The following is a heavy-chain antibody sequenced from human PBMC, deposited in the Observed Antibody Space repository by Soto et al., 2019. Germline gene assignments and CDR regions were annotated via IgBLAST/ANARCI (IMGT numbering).Heavy chain of an antibody. J-gene: IGHJ6*02. CDR1: GGTFSSYA. V-gene: IGHV1-69*13. CDR3: AGGTRCSSTSCYMGGYYYYGMDV. Sequence: ASVKVSCKASGGTFSSYAISWVRQAPGQGLEWMGGIIPIFGTANYAQKFQGRVTITADESTSTAYMGLSSLRSEDTAVYYCAGGTRCSSTSCYMGGYYYYGMDVWGQGTTVTVSS. D-gene: IGHD2-2*02. CDR2: IIPIFGTA.